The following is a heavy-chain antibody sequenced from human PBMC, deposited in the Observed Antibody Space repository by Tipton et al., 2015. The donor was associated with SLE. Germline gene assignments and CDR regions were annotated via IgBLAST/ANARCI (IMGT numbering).Heavy chain of an antibody. J-gene: IGHJ6*02. Sequence: SLRLSCAASGFTFNSYWMHWVRQAPGKGLVWVSRINSDGSNTGYADSVKGRFTISRDNANTLYLQMNSLRAEDTAVYYCARGGDCTAGVCQLNYYGMDVWGQETTVTVSS. V-gene: IGHV3-74*01. D-gene: IGHD2-8*02. CDR1: GFTFNSYW. CDR3: ARGGDCTAGVCQLNYYGMDV. CDR2: INSDGSNT.